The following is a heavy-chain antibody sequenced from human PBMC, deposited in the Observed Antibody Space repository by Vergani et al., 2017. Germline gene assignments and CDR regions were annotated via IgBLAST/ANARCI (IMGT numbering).Heavy chain of an antibody. CDR2: ISGQNILT. CDR3: ADIYGDDGFYRG. CDR1: GFTFTAHG. D-gene: IGHD2-21*01. V-gene: IGHV3-23*04. Sequence: VQLVESRGGVVQPGGSLRLSCVASGFTFTAHGLNLVRQAPGKGLEWISGISGQNILTHYADSVNGRFTISRDDSKNTMYLQLNSLRAEDTAFYYCADIYGDDGFYRGWGQGTLVTVSS. J-gene: IGHJ4*02.